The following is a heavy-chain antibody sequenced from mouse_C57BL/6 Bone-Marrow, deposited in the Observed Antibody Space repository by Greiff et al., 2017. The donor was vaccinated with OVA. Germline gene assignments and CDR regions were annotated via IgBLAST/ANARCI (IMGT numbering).Heavy chain of an antibody. CDR3: ARGVLYDYDGWYFDV. Sequence: ESGPGLVKPSQSLSLTCSVTGYSITSGYYWNWIRQFPGNKLEWMGYISYDGSNNYNPSLKNRISITRDTSKNQLFLKLNSVTTEDTATYYCARGVLYDYDGWYFDVWGTGTTVTVSS. D-gene: IGHD2-4*01. CDR1: GYSITSGYY. J-gene: IGHJ1*03. V-gene: IGHV3-6*01. CDR2: ISYDGSN.